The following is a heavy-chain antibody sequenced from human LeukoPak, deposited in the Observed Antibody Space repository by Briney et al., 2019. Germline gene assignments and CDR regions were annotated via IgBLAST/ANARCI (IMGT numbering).Heavy chain of an antibody. Sequence: TGGSLRLSCAASGFTFSDYYMSWIRQAPGKGLEWVSYISSSGSTIYYADSVKGRFTISRDNAKNSLYLQMNSLRAEDTAVYYCARESRMVYVPLDYWGQGTLVTVSS. D-gene: IGHD2-8*01. CDR2: ISSSGSTI. CDR1: GFTFSDYY. V-gene: IGHV3-11*04. J-gene: IGHJ4*02. CDR3: ARESRMVYVPLDY.